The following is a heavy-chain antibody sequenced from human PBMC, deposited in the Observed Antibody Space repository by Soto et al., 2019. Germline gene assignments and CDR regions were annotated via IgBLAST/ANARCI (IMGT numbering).Heavy chain of an antibody. CDR1: GFTFSSYA. Sequence: EVQLLESGGGLVQPGGSLRLSCAASGFTFSSYAMSWVRQAPGKGLEWVSGISGSGDSTYYADSVKGRFTVSRDNSKRTLYLQMNSLRAEDTAVYYCAKGVRGIAVVGTGYFQHWGQGTLVRVCS. D-gene: IGHD6-19*01. CDR3: AKGVRGIAVVGTGYFQH. CDR2: ISGSGDST. J-gene: IGHJ1*01. V-gene: IGHV3-23*01.